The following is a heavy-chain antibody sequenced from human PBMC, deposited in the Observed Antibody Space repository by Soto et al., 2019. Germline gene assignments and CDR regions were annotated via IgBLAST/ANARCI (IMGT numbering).Heavy chain of an antibody. CDR2: IIPIFGTA. V-gene: IGHV1-69*13. CDR1: GGTFSRYT. CDR3: AREASLAAAGTGRDVFDI. Sequence: SVKVSCKASGGTFSRYTITWVLQAPGQGLEWMGGIIPIFGTAHNAQKFQGRVTITADESTSTAYMELSSLRSEDTAVYYCAREASLAAAGTGRDVFDIWGQGTMVTVSS. D-gene: IGHD6-13*01. J-gene: IGHJ3*02.